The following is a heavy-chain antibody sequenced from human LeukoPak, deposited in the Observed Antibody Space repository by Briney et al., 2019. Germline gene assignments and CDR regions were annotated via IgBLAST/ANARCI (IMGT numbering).Heavy chain of an antibody. CDR3: ARGRVSLSTWYGTYYYYFNMDV. CDR2: VDHTGST. D-gene: IGHD2-15*01. J-gene: IGHJ6*03. CDR1: DDSITMYY. V-gene: IGHV4-59*01. Sequence: SETLSLTCSVSDDSITMYYWTWIRQPPGKGLEWIGYVDHTGSTNFNPSLNGRVSISRDTTKNLFSLRLRSVTAPDTAVYFCARGRVSLSTWYGTYYYYFNMDVWGKGTTVTVSS.